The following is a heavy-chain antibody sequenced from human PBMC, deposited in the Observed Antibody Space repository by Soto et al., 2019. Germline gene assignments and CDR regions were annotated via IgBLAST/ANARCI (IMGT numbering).Heavy chain of an antibody. CDR1: GGSISSGGYY. D-gene: IGHD4-17*01. CDR3: ARHDYGDSFYWYSDL. Sequence: QVQLQESGPGLVKPSQTLSLTCTVSGGSISSGGYYWSWIRQHPGKGLEWIGYIYYSGSTYYNPSLKSRVTISVDTSKNQFSLKLSSVTAADTAVYYCARHDYGDSFYWYSDLWGRGTLVTVSS. CDR2: IYYSGST. J-gene: IGHJ2*01. V-gene: IGHV4-31*03.